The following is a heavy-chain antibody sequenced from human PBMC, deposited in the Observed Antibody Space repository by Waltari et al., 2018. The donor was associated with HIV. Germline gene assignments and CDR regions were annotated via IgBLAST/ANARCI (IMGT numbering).Heavy chain of an antibody. J-gene: IGHJ4*02. CDR3: ARGGIVVAAPHFDY. V-gene: IGHV4-34*01. D-gene: IGHD2-2*01. CDR2: INHRGDT. Sequence: QVQLQQWGAGLLQPSATLSLTCAVYGGSFSGYYWTWIRQSPTKGLEWIGEINHRGDTNYNPSFKSRVTMSVDTSKSQFSLEVTSMTAADTAVYFCARGGIVVAAPHFDYWGQGTLVTVSS. CDR1: GGSFSGYY.